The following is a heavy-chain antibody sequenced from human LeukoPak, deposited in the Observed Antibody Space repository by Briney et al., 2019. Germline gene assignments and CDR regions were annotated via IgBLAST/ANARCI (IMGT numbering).Heavy chain of an antibody. CDR2: ISPYNGNT. V-gene: IGHV1-18*01. Sequence: GASVKVSCKASGYKFTNYGISWVRQAPGQGLEWMGWISPYNGNTIYAQKLQGRVTMTTDTSTSTAYMELRSLRSDDTAVYYCARDLWELLDYWGQGTLVTVSS. D-gene: IGHD1-26*01. J-gene: IGHJ4*02. CDR3: ARDLWELLDY. CDR1: GYKFTNYG.